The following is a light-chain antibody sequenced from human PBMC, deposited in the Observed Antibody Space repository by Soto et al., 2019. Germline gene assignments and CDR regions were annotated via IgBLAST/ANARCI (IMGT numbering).Light chain of an antibody. CDR2: GAS. CDR3: QQYNDWPRT. V-gene: IGKV3-15*01. J-gene: IGKJ2*01. CDR1: QSVRSN. Sequence: EIVMTQSPATLSVSPGERATLSCRASQSVRSNLAWYQQKLGQAPRLLIYGASTRATSIPARVSGSGSGTEFTLTISRLQSEDFAIFYCQQYNDWPRTFGQGTKL.